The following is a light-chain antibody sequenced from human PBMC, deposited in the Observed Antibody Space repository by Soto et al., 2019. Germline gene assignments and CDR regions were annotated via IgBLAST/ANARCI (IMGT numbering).Light chain of an antibody. V-gene: IGKV3-15*01. J-gene: IGKJ3*01. Sequence: EIGLKQSRASRSWPPGERDNRYGRSSQSVSSYLAWYQQKPGQAPRLLIYGASTRATGIPARFSGSGSGTEFTLTISGLQSEDFAVYYCQQYYNWPPETCGTGHKGAIK. CDR1: QSVSSY. CDR3: QQYYNWPPET. CDR2: GAS.